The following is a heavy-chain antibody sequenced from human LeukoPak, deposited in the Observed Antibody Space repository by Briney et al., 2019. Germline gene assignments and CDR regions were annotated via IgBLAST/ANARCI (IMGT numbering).Heavy chain of an antibody. Sequence: GGSLRLSCATSRFTFSSYGLHWVRQAPGKGLEWVAFIHHDGNFKYYADSVKGRFTISRDNSKDTLYLQMNSLRPEDTAVYYCAKDVLAFCGGDRYSLGYWGQGTLVTVSS. V-gene: IGHV3-30*02. CDR3: AKDVLAFCGGDRYSLGY. J-gene: IGHJ4*02. CDR1: RFTFSSYG. CDR2: IHHDGNFK. D-gene: IGHD2-21*02.